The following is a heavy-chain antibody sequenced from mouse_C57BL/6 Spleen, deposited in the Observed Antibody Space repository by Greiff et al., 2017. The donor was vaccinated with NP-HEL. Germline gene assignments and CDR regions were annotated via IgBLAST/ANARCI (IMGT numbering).Heavy chain of an antibody. V-gene: IGHV1-15*01. CDR2: IDPETGGT. CDR1: GYTFTDYE. CDR3: TTATVVAGNYFDY. J-gene: IGHJ2*01. Sequence: QVQLKQSGAELVRPGASVTLSCKASGYTFTDYEMHWVKQTPVHGLEWIGAIDPETGGTAYNQKFKGKAILTADKSSSTAYMELRSLTSEDSAVYYCTTATVVAGNYFDYWGQGTTLTVSS. D-gene: IGHD1-1*01.